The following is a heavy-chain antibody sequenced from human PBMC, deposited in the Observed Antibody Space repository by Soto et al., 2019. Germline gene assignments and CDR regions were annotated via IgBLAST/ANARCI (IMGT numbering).Heavy chain of an antibody. CDR3: ASGRDGYNDY. CDR1: GGSISSGGYY. Sequence: QVQLQESGPGLVKPSQTLSLTCTVSGGSISSGGYYWSWIRQHPGKGLEWIGYIYYSGNTYYNPSRKXXVXIXXDTSENQFSLKLSSVTAADTAVYYCASGRDGYNDYWGQGTLVTVSS. CDR2: IYYSGNT. V-gene: IGHV4-31*01. D-gene: IGHD5-12*01. J-gene: IGHJ4*02.